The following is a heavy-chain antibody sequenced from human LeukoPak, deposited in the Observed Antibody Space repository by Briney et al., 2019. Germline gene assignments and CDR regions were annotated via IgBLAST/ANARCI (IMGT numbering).Heavy chain of an antibody. D-gene: IGHD3-16*02. J-gene: IGHJ4*02. V-gene: IGHV4-59*08. Sequence: SETLSLTCTVSIGSISSYYWSWIRQPPGKGLEWIGYNYYSGSTNYNPSLKSRVTISVDTSKNQSSLKLSSVTAADTAVYYCARLKGYDYVWGSYREKRTYFDYWGQGTLVTVSS. CDR1: IGSISSYY. CDR2: NYYSGST. CDR3: ARLKGYDYVWGSYREKRTYFDY.